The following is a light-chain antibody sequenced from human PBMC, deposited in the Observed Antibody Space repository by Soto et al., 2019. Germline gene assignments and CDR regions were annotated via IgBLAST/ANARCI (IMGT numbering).Light chain of an antibody. Sequence: EIVMTQSPATLSVSPGERVTLSCRASQSVSSNLAWYQQKPDQAPRLLIYGASTRATGIPARFSGSGSGTEFTLTISSLQSEDFAVYYCQQYHNWPPFTFGQGTKLEIK. V-gene: IGKV3-15*01. CDR3: QQYHNWPPFT. J-gene: IGKJ2*01. CDR1: QSVSSN. CDR2: GAS.